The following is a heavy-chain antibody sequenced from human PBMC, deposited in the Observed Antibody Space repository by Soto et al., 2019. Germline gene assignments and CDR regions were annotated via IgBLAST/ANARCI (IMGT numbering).Heavy chain of an antibody. D-gene: IGHD6-19*01. CDR3: ARAVVAGPFDS. CDR1: GASIISSNW. Sequence: QVQLQESGPGLVKPSGTLSLTCAVSGASIISSNWWSWVRQSPGRGLEWLGEIHHSGSINYNPSFESRLTVSVDKSKSQSSLKLNSVTAADTAVYYCARAVVAGPFDSWGQGTLVTVSS. J-gene: IGHJ4*02. V-gene: IGHV4-4*02. CDR2: IHHSGSI.